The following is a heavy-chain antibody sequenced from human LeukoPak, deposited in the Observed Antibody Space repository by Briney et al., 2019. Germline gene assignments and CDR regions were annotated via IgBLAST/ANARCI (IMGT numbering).Heavy chain of an antibody. D-gene: IGHD4-17*01. CDR2: ISSNGGST. Sequence: GGSLRLSCAASGFTFSSYAMHWVRQAPGKGPEYVSAISSNGGSTYYANSVKGRFTIPRDNSKNTLYLQMGSLRAEDMAVYYCARTNYGDLGYWGQGTLVTVSS. J-gene: IGHJ4*02. V-gene: IGHV3-64*01. CDR1: GFTFSSYA. CDR3: ARTNYGDLGY.